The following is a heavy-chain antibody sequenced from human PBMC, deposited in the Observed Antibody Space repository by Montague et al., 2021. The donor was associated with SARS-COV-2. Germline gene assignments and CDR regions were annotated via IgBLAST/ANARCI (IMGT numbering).Heavy chain of an antibody. Sequence: SLRLSCAASGFTFSSYWMSWVRQAPGKGLEWVANIKQDGSEKYYVDSVKGRFTISRDNAKNSLYLQINSLRAEDTAVYYCARVSGSYDYVWGSYIVWFDPWGQGTLVTVSS. CDR1: GFTFSSYW. CDR2: IKQDGSEK. J-gene: IGHJ5*02. CDR3: ARVSGSYDYVWGSYIVWFDP. D-gene: IGHD3-16*01. V-gene: IGHV3-7*01.